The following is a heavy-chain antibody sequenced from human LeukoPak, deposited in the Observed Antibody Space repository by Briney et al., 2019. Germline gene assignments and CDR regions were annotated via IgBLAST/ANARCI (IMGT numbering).Heavy chain of an antibody. D-gene: IGHD6-19*01. CDR3: AREEIAVADEVFDI. CDR1: GGPISSYY. J-gene: IGHJ3*02. Sequence: MTSETLSLTCTVSGGPISSYYWSWIRQPAGKGLEWIGRIYTSGSTNYNPSLKSRVTMSVDTSKNQFSLKLSSVTAADTAVYYCAREEIAVADEVFDIWGQGTMVTVSS. V-gene: IGHV4-4*07. CDR2: IYTSGST.